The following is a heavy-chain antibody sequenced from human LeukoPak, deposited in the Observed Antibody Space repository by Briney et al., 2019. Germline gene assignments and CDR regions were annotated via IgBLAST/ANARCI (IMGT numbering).Heavy chain of an antibody. V-gene: IGHV3-23*01. D-gene: IGHD1-1*01. J-gene: IGHJ4*02. CDR1: GFTFSTYG. CDR2: ITGSGGST. Sequence: AGGSLRLSCAASGFTFSTYGMSWVRQAPGKGLEWVSAITGSGGSTYYADSVKGRFTISRDNSKNTLYLQINSLRVEDTAVYYCARDQLGAVLYFDYWGQGTLVTVSS. CDR3: ARDQLGAVLYFDY.